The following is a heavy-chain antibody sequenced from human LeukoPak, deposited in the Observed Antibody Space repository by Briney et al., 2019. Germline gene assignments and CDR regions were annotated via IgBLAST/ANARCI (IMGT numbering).Heavy chain of an antibody. Sequence: GGSLRLSCAASGFTFSNYTMNWVRQAPGKGLEWVAVISYDGSNKYYADSVKGRFTISRDISKNTLYLQMNSLRAEDKAVYYCARDPEESSSWQSNYFDYWGQGTLVTVSS. D-gene: IGHD6-13*01. CDR3: ARDPEESSSWQSNYFDY. CDR2: ISYDGSNK. V-gene: IGHV3-30*01. CDR1: GFTFSNYT. J-gene: IGHJ4*02.